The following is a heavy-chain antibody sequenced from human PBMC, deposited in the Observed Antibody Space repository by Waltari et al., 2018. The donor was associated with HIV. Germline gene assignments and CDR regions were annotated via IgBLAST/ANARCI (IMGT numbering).Heavy chain of an antibody. Sequence: EVQLVESGGGWVQPGGSLRLSCAGSGFTFSNYEITWVRQAPGKGLEWISYISAGGTKYYADSVKGRFSISRDNAKNSLYLQMNSLRAEDTAVYYCAKAVGDTSGRYWGGDVWGQGTTVTVSS. J-gene: IGHJ6*02. D-gene: IGHD6-19*01. V-gene: IGHV3-48*03. CDR1: GFTFSNYE. CDR3: AKAVGDTSGRYWGGDV. CDR2: ISAGGTK.